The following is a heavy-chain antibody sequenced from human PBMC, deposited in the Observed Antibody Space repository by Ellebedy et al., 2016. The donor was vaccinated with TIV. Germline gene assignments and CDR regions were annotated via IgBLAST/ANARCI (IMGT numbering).Heavy chain of an antibody. D-gene: IGHD4-23*01. CDR1: GFTFSSHA. V-gene: IGHV3-23*01. J-gene: IGHJ4*02. CDR2: ISGSGDST. Sequence: GGSLRLXCAASGFTFSSHAMSWVRQAPGKGLEWVSAISGSGDSTAHADSVKGRFTISRDNSKNTLYLQMNSLRVEDTAVYYCARALFGGHDYWGQGALVTVSS. CDR3: ARALFGGHDY.